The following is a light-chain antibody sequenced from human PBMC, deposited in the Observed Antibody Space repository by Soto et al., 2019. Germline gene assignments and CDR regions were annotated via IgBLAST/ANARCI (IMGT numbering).Light chain of an antibody. CDR3: AAWDYSLNGWV. J-gene: IGLJ3*02. Sequence: QAVVTQPPSVSEAPGQRVTISCSGSTSNVEDNAVNWYQQLPGKAPKLLIYYDDLRPSGVSGRFSGSKSGTSASLAISGLQSEDEADYYCAAWDYSLNGWVFGGGTKLTVL. CDR1: TSNVEDNA. CDR2: YDD. V-gene: IGLV1-36*01.